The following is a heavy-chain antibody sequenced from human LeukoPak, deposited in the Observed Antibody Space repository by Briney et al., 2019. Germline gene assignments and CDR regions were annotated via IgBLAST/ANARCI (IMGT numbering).Heavy chain of an antibody. CDR2: IKRDGSEK. D-gene: IGHD3-10*01. CDR3: ARARDYGSGRANAFDI. V-gene: IGHV3-7*05. CDR1: GFTFSSYW. J-gene: IGHJ3*02. Sequence: GGSLRLSCAASGFTFSSYWMSWVRQAPGKGLEWVANIKRDGSEKYYVDSVKGRLTISRDNAENSLYLQMNSLRAEDTAVYYCARARDYGSGRANAFDIWGQGTMVTVSS.